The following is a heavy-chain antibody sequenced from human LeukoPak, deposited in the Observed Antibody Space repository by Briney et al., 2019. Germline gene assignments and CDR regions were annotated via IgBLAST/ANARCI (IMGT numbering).Heavy chain of an antibody. Sequence: GRSLRLSCAASGFTFSSYGMHWVRQAPGKGLEWVAVIWYDGSNKYYADSVKGRFTISRDNSKNTLHLQMNGLRAEDTAVYYCARDREGYGSDYYGMDVWGQGTTVTVSS. CDR2: IWYDGSNK. CDR3: ARDREGYGSDYYGMDV. J-gene: IGHJ6*02. D-gene: IGHD3-10*01. CDR1: GFTFSSYG. V-gene: IGHV3-33*01.